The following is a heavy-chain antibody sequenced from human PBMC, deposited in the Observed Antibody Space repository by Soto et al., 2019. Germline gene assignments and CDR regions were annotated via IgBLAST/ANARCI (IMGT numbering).Heavy chain of an antibody. Sequence: ASVKVSCKASGYTFTSYAMHWVRQAPGQRLEWMGWINAGNGNTKYSQKFQGRVTITRDTSASTAYMELSSLRSEDTALYYCARGDKGAAGNVDYWGQGTLVTVSS. V-gene: IGHV1-3*01. J-gene: IGHJ4*02. CDR3: ARGDKGAAGNVDY. D-gene: IGHD6-13*01. CDR1: GYTFTSYA. CDR2: INAGNGNT.